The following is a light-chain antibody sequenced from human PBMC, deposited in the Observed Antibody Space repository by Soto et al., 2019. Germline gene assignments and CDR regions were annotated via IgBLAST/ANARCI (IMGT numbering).Light chain of an antibody. Sequence: QSALTQPASVSGSPGQSITITCTGSTSDIGSYNYVSWFLQDPGKAPKLIIYDVSYRPSGVSNRFFGSKSGNTASLTISALQAEDEADYYCRSYTSSSTYVFGTGTKVTVL. CDR2: DVS. CDR3: RSYTSSSTYV. CDR1: TSDIGSYNY. V-gene: IGLV2-14*01. J-gene: IGLJ1*01.